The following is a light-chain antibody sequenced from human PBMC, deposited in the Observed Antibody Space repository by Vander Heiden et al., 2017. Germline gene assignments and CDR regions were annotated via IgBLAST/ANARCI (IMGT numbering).Light chain of an antibody. CDR3: QAWDSSTGV. Sequence: SYELTQPPSVSVSPVQTASVTCSGDKLGDKYACWYQQKPGQSPVLVIYRDTKRPSGIPERFSGSNSGNTATLTISGTQAMDEADYYCQAWDSSTGVFGTGTKVTVL. CDR1: KLGDKY. J-gene: IGLJ1*01. V-gene: IGLV3-1*01. CDR2: RDT.